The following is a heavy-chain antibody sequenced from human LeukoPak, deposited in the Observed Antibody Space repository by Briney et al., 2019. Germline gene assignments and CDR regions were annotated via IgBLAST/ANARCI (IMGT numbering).Heavy chain of an antibody. CDR1: GGSISSYY. CDR3: ARATPGYCSGGSCLYYFDY. V-gene: IGHV4-4*07. CDR2: IYTSGST. Sequence: ETLSLTCTVSGGSISSYYWSWIRQPAGKGLEWIGRIYTSGSTNYNPSLKSRVTMSVDTSKNQFSLKLSSVTAADTAVYYCARATPGYCSGGSCLYYFDYWGQGTLVTVSS. J-gene: IGHJ4*02. D-gene: IGHD2-15*01.